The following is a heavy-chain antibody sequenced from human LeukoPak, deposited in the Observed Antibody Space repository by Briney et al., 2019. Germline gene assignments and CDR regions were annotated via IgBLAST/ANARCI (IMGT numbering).Heavy chain of an antibody. CDR1: GGSFNGYY. Sequence: SETLSHTCAVYGGSFNGYYWTWIRQPPGKGLEWIGEINHSGGTDYNPSLKSRVTISVDTSKNQFSLKLNSVTAADTAVYYCARGQLRLSNWGQGSLVIVSS. J-gene: IGHJ4*02. CDR2: INHSGGT. D-gene: IGHD2-2*01. CDR3: ARGQLRLSN. V-gene: IGHV4-34*01.